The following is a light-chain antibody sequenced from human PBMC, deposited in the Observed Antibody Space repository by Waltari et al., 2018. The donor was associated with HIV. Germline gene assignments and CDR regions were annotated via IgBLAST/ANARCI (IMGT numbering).Light chain of an antibody. J-gene: IGLJ1*01. V-gene: IGLV2-8*01. CDR2: EVS. CDR1: SSAVGGYKY. CDR3: SSYAGRNNYV. Sequence: QAALTQPPSASGAPGQPVNIPCTGTSSAVGGYKYVSWYQQHPGKAPKLMIYEVSKRPSGVPDRFSGSKSGNTASLTVSGLQAEDEADYYCSSYAGRNNYVFGTGTKVTVL.